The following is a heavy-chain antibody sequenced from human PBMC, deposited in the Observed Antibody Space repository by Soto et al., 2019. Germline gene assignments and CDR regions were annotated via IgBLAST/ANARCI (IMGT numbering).Heavy chain of an antibody. D-gene: IGHD6-13*01. CDR1: QFSFSSYW. V-gene: IGHV3-74*01. CDR2: INHDGSKT. J-gene: IGHJ4*02. CDR3: VREPWGFSGTWYDY. Sequence: GRSLRLSCAASQFSFSSYWMHWVRQVPVKGPAWVSRINHDGSKTEYADSVKGRFNISRDNTNNTLYLQMNSLRVEDTAMYYCVREPWGFSGTWYDYWGQGTLVTVTS.